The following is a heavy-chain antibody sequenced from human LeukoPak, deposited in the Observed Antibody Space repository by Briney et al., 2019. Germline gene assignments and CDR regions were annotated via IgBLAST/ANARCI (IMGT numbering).Heavy chain of an antibody. CDR2: IYSGGST. CDR1: GFTVSSNY. J-gene: IGHJ3*02. V-gene: IGHV3-66*01. CDR3: ARGGMIVVVINAFDI. D-gene: IGHD3-22*01. Sequence: GGSLRLSCAASGFTVSSNYMSWVRQAPGKGLEWVSVIYSGGSTYYADSVKGRFTISRDNSKNTLYLQMNSLRAEDTAVYYCARGGMIVVVINAFDIWGQGTMVTVSS.